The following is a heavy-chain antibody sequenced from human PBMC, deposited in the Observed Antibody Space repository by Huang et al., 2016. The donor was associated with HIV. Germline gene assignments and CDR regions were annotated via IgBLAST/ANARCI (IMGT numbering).Heavy chain of an antibody. J-gene: IGHJ4*02. CDR3: ATGFDVFFDF. V-gene: IGHV1-24*01. CDR1: EYTLTELS. CDR2: FDPEMGET. D-gene: IGHD3-9*01. Sequence: QVQLVQSRAEVKKPGASVKVSCKVSEYTLTELSLHWVRQPHGKGLEWMGGFDPEMGETIYAQKFQGRVTMTEDTSTETAFMELSGLRPEDTAVYYCATGFDVFFDFWGQGTLVTVSS.